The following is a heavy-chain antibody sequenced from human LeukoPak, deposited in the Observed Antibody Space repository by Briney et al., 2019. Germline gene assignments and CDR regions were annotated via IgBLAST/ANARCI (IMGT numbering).Heavy chain of an antibody. CDR3: ARDLDYYDSSGYAFDI. CDR1: GYTFTSYG. Sequence: ASVKVSCKASGYTFTSYGISWVRQAPGQGLEWMGWISAYNGNTNYAQKFQGRVTITADESTSTAYMELSSLRSEDTAVYYCARDLDYYDSSGYAFDIWGQGTMVTVSS. J-gene: IGHJ3*02. D-gene: IGHD3-22*01. CDR2: ISAYNGNT. V-gene: IGHV1-18*01.